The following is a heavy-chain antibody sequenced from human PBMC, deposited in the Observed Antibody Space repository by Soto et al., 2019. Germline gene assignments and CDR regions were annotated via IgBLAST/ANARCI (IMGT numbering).Heavy chain of an antibody. D-gene: IGHD5-12*01. CDR3: ARGERRDGYKKTYYYYYGMDV. V-gene: IGHV3-48*02. J-gene: IGHJ6*02. CDR1: GFTFSSYS. Sequence: GGSLRLSCAASGFTFSSYSMNWVRQAPGKGLEWVSYISSSSSTIYYADSVKGRFTISRDNAKNSLYLQMNSLRDEDTAVYYCARGERRDGYKKTYYYYYGMDVWGQGTTVTSP. CDR2: ISSSSSTI.